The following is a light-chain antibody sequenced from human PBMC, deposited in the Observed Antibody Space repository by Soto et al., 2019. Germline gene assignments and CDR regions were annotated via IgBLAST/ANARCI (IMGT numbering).Light chain of an antibody. CDR3: CLYAATYTYV. Sequence: SALTQPPSVSGSPGQSVTISCTGTSTDFVSYNRVSWYQQPPGTAPKLIIYEASNRPSGVPDRFSGSKSGNTASLTISGLQAADEADYYCCLYAATYTYVFGTGTKVTVL. J-gene: IGLJ1*01. CDR2: EAS. V-gene: IGLV2-18*01. CDR1: STDFVSYNR.